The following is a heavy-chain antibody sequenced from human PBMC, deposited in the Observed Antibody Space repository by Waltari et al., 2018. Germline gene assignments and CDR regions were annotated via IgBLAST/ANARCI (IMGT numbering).Heavy chain of an antibody. CDR2: INPNSGGT. CDR1: GYPFTGYY. J-gene: IGHJ6*02. D-gene: IGHD7-27*01. Sequence: QVQLVQSGAEVKKPGASVKVSCKASGYPFTGYYMHWVRQAPGQGLEWMGVINPNSGGTNYAQEVKGRVTMTRDTAISTAYMELGRLRSDDTAVYYCARGWKGENWGPGGMFGMDVWGQGTTVTVSS. V-gene: IGHV1-2*02. CDR3: ARGWKGENWGPGGMFGMDV.